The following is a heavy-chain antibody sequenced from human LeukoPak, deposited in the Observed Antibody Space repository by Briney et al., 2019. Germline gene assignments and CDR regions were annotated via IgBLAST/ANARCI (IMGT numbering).Heavy chain of an antibody. V-gene: IGHV3-30*03. CDR1: GFTFNSYG. Sequence: GRSLRLSCAASGFTFNSYGTRWVRQAPGKGLEWVAVISCDGSNKYYADSVKGRFTISRDNSKNTLYLQMNSLRAEDTAVYYCAREKHYYGSVVDYWGQGTLVTVSS. D-gene: IGHD3-10*01. CDR2: ISCDGSNK. CDR3: AREKHYYGSVVDY. J-gene: IGHJ4*02.